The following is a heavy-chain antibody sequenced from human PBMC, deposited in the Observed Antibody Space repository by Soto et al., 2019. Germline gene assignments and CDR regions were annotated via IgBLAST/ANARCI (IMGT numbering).Heavy chain of an antibody. CDR3: TRGLLGGAPSYTFHDMDV. CDR1: GFTFSDHY. V-gene: IGHV3-72*01. J-gene: IGHJ6*01. D-gene: IGHD1-26*01. CDR2: SRNRVNSHTT. Sequence: EVQLVESGGGLVQPGGSLRLSCAASGFTFSDHYMDWVRQAPGKGLEWVARSRNRVNSHTTEYAASVKGRFTISRDESKSSLYLQMNSLKIEDTAVYYCTRGLLGGAPSYTFHDMDVWGQGTTVTLSS.